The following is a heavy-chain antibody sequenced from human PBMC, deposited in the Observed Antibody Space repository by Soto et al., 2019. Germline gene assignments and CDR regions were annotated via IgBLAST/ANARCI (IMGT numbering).Heavy chain of an antibody. V-gene: IGHV3-30*18. CDR3: AKEGSVVATTPDFDY. CDR1: GFTFSSYG. J-gene: IGHJ4*02. CDR2: ISYDGSYK. D-gene: IGHD5-12*01. Sequence: QVQLVESGGGVVQPGRSLRLSCAASGFTFSSYGMHWVRQAPGKGLEWVAVISYDGSYKYYADSMKGRVTISRDNSKNTLYVQRHSLRAEDTAVYYCAKEGSVVATTPDFDYWGQGTLVTVSS.